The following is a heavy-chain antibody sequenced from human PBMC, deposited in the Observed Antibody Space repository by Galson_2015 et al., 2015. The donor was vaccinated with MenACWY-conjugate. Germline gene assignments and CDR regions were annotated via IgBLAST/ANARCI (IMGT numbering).Heavy chain of an antibody. CDR1: GFTVSSNY. V-gene: IGHV3-66*01. CDR2: IYSGGST. J-gene: IGHJ6*02. CDR3: ARTWQQPSEGMDV. D-gene: IGHD6-13*01. Sequence: SLRLSCAASGFTVSSNYMSWVRQAPGKGLEWVSVIYSGGSTYYADSVKGRFTISRDNSKNTLYLQMNSLRAEDTAVYYCARTWQQPSEGMDVWGQGTTVTVSS.